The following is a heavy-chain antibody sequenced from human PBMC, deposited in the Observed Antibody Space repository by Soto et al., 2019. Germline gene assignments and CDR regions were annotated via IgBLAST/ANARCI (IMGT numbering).Heavy chain of an antibody. Sequence: GASVKVSCKASGYTFTSYYMHWVRQAPGQGLEWMGIINPSGGSTSYAQKFQGRVTMTRDTSTSTVYMELSSLRSEDTAVYYCARDSYYTMVRGVYYYYGMDVWGQGTTVTVS. D-gene: IGHD3-10*01. V-gene: IGHV1-46*03. J-gene: IGHJ6*02. CDR2: INPSGGST. CDR1: GYTFTSYY. CDR3: ARDSYYTMVRGVYYYYGMDV.